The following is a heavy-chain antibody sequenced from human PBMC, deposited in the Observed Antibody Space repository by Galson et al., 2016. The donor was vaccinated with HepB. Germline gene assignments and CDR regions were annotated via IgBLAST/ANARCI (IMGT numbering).Heavy chain of an antibody. CDR3: VKLIHSSGDPEWFSYYYKDV. CDR1: GFSFSSYA. Sequence: SLRLSCAGSGFSFSSYAMDWVRQAPGQGLEHLSAISRSGGRTYYADSVKGRFTISRDNSKNTLYLQMSSLRPEDTAIYYCVKLIHSSGDPEWFSYYYKDVWGKGTTVIVSS. V-gene: IGHV3-64D*06. J-gene: IGHJ6*03. CDR2: ISRSGGRT. D-gene: IGHD3-3*01.